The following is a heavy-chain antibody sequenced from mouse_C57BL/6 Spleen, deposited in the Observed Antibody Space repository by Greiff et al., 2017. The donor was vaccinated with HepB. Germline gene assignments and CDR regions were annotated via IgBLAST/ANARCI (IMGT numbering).Heavy chain of an antibody. D-gene: IGHD4-1*01. CDR1: GYTFTSYW. CDR2: IDPSDSYT. J-gene: IGHJ4*01. Sequence: QVQLQQPGAELVMPGASVKLSCKASGYTFTSYWMHWVKQRPGQGLEWIGEIDPSDSYTNYNQKFKGKSTLTVDKSSSTAYMQLSSLTSEDSAVYYCARRSFPILEAMDYWGQGSSVTVSS. CDR3: ARRSFPILEAMDY. V-gene: IGHV1-69*01.